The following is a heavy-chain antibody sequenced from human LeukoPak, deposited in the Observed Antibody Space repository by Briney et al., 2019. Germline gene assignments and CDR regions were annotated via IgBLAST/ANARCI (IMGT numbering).Heavy chain of an antibody. V-gene: IGHV3-74*01. D-gene: IGHD3-22*01. CDR3: AREQGYYSVPGY. Sequence: GGSLRLSCAASGFPFSSYEMNWVRQAPGKGPVWVARIRSDGSSTDYADSVKGRFTISRDNAKNTLYLQMNSLRAEDTAVYYCAREQGYYSVPGYWGQGTLVTVSS. CDR2: IRSDGSST. CDR1: GFPFSSYE. J-gene: IGHJ4*02.